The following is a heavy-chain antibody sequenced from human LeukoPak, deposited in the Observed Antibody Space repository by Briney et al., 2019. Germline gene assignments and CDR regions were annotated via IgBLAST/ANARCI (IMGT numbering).Heavy chain of an antibody. Sequence: SETLSLTCAVYGGSFSGYYWNWIRQPPGKGLEWIGEINHSGSTNYNPSLKSRVTISVDTSKNQFSLKLSSVTAADTAVYYCASLYSSRHYYYGMDVWGQGTTVTVSS. CDR2: INHSGST. V-gene: IGHV4-34*01. CDR1: GGSFSGYY. D-gene: IGHD6-13*01. J-gene: IGHJ6*02. CDR3: ASLYSSRHYYYGMDV.